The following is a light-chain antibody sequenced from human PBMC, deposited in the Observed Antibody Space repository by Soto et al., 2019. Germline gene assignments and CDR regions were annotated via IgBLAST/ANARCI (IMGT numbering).Light chain of an antibody. V-gene: IGKV3-15*01. J-gene: IGKJ4*01. CDR2: GAS. Sequence: EIVMTQSPATLSVSPGGRATLSCRASQSVSSNLAWYQQKPGQAPRLLIYGASTRATGFPARFSGSGSGTEFTLTISSLQXXXXAVYYCQQYKNWPLTFGGGTKVEIK. CDR1: QSVSSN. CDR3: QQYKNWPLT.